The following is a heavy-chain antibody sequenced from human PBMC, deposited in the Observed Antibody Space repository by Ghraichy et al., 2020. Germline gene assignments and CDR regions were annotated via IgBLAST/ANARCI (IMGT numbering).Heavy chain of an antibody. V-gene: IGHV4-61*01. Sequence: SETLSLTCTVSGGSVSSGSYYWSWIRQPPGKGLEWIGYIYYSGSTNYNPSLKSRVTISVDTSKNQFSLKLSPVTAADTAVYYCARNRLFSGYPHYFDYWGQGTLVTVSS. J-gene: IGHJ4*02. CDR2: IYYSGST. CDR1: GGSVSSGSYY. CDR3: ARNRLFSGYPHYFDY. D-gene: IGHD5-12*01.